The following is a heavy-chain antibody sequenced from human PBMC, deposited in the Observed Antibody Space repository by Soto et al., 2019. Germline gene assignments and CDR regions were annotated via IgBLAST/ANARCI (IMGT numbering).Heavy chain of an antibody. V-gene: IGHV3-30*18. Sequence: QVQLVESGGCVVHSGRSLRLSCIASGFTFSNYGIHWVRQGPGKGLEWVAFISSDGSRKLYADSVEGRCTISRDTSRTTVFVELNSLRVEDTAAYLCAKGLLGHYYALDVWGHGTAVTV. CDR3: AKGLLGHYYALDV. J-gene: IGHJ6*02. CDR2: ISSDGSRK. CDR1: GFTFSNYG.